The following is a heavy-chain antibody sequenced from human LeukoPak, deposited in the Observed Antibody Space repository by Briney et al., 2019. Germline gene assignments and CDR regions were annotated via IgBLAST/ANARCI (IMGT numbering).Heavy chain of an antibody. CDR2: IYSGGST. D-gene: IGHD4-23*01. CDR3: ARGGYGGLDY. Sequence: GGFLRLSCAASGFTVSSNYMTWVRQAPGKGLEWVSIIYSGGSTYYADSVKGRFTISRDNSKNTLYLHLNSLRAEDSAVYYCARGGYGGLDYWGQGSLVTVSS. CDR1: GFTVSSNY. J-gene: IGHJ4*02. V-gene: IGHV3-53*01.